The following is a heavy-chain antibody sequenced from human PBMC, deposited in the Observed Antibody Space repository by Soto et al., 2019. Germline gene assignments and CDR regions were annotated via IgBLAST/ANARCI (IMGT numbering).Heavy chain of an antibody. V-gene: IGHV1-3*01. J-gene: IGHJ4*02. Sequence: ASVKVSCKASGYTFTSYAMHWVRQAPGQRLEWMGWINAGNGNTKYSQKFQGRVTITRDTSASTAYMELSSLRSEDTAVYYCARIFRGYSGYELGYFDYWGQGTLVTVSS. CDR3: ARIFRGYSGYELGYFDY. D-gene: IGHD5-12*01. CDR2: INAGNGNT. CDR1: GYTFTSYA.